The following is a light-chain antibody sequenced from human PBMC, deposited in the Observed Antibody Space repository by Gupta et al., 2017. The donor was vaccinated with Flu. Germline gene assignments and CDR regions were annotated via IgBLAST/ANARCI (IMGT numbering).Light chain of an antibody. Sequence: IVFQHSPGTLSVSPGESATISCRASQSVSGSYLGWYQQQPGQAPRLLIYGASIRATGIPDRFSGSGSGTDFTLTISSLEPEDSAVYYCQQYASVPHTFGQGTKLELK. CDR1: QSVSGSY. CDR3: QQYASVPHT. J-gene: IGKJ2*01. CDR2: GAS. V-gene: IGKV3-20*01.